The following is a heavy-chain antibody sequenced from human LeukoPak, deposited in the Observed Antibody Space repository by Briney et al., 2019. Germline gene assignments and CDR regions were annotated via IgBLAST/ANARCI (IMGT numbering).Heavy chain of an antibody. V-gene: IGHV3-11*01. CDR2: IKSSDAST. Sequence: GGSLRLSCAASGFSFSDSYMSWIRQAPGQGLEWLSYIKSSDASTFYADSVKGRFTVSRDNAKNSLYLQMNSLRAEDTAVYYCARRGNMSSHAFDIWGQGTVVTVSS. CDR3: ARRGNMSSHAFDI. J-gene: IGHJ3*02. CDR1: GFSFSDSY. D-gene: IGHD2/OR15-2a*01.